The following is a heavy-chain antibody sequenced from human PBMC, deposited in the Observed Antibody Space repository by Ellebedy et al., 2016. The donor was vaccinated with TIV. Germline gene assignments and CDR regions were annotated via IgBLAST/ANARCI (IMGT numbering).Heavy chain of an antibody. J-gene: IGHJ3*02. V-gene: IGHV4-61*03. Sequence: SETLSLXCTVSGDSVSRRSYYWSWIRRSPGKGLEWIGYLYSSGSTKYNPSLKSRLTISADTSKKHFSLRLTSATAADTAVYYCTYGVNSDAFDIWGHGTLVTVSS. CDR1: GDSVSRRSYY. CDR3: TYGVNSDAFDI. D-gene: IGHD4-17*01. CDR2: LYSSGST.